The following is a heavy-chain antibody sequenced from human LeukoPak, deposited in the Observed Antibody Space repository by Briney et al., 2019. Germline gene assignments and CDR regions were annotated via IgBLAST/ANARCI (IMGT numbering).Heavy chain of an antibody. CDR2: INHSGST. V-gene: IGHV4-4*02. J-gene: IGHJ4*02. Sequence: SETLSLTCAVSAGSISSSNWWSWVRQPPGKGLERIGEINHSGSTNYSPSLKSRVTISVNTSKNQFSLKLTSVTAADTAVYYCARAGFALAPHRGTPFDYWGQGTLVTVSS. CDR1: AGSISSSNW. CDR3: ARAGFALAPHRGTPFDY. D-gene: IGHD6-6*01.